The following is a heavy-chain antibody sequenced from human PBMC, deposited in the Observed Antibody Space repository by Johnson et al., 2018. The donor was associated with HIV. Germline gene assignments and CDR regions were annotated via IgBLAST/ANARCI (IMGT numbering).Heavy chain of an antibody. CDR1: GFTVSTKY. D-gene: IGHD1-14*01. CDR3: AKGEDGSHDAFDI. V-gene: IGHV3-23*04. Sequence: VQLVESGGGLVQPGGSQRLSCAASGFTVSTKYMTWVRQAPGKGLECVSVISGSGGSTYYADSVKGRFTISRDNSKNTLYLQMNSLRAEDTAVYYCAKGEDGSHDAFDIWCHGTMVTVSS. CDR2: ISGSGGST. J-gene: IGHJ3*02.